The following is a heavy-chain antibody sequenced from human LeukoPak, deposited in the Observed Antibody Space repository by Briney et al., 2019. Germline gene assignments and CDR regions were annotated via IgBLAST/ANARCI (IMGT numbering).Heavy chain of an antibody. CDR3: ARVVGATSYYYYMDV. Sequence: GGSLRLSCAASGFTFSSYSMNWVRQAPGKGLEWVSSISSSSSYIYYADSVKGRFTISRDNAKNSLYLQMNSLRAEDTAVYYCARVVGATSYYYYMDVWGKGTTVTISS. CDR2: ISSSSSYI. D-gene: IGHD1-26*01. CDR1: GFTFSSYS. V-gene: IGHV3-21*01. J-gene: IGHJ6*03.